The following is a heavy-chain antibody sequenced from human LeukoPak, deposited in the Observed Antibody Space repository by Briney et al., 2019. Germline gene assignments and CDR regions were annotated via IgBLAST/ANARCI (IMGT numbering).Heavy chain of an antibody. D-gene: IGHD3-22*01. CDR2: INPNSGGT. Sequence: ASVEVSCKASGYTFTGYYIHWVRQAPGQGLEWMGRINPNSGGTNYAQKFQGRVTMTRDTSISTAYMELSRLRSDDTAVYYCARDIVGIGYYDSSGHEDYWGQGSLVTVSS. CDR1: GYTFTGYY. J-gene: IGHJ4*02. CDR3: ARDIVGIGYYDSSGHEDY. V-gene: IGHV1-2*06.